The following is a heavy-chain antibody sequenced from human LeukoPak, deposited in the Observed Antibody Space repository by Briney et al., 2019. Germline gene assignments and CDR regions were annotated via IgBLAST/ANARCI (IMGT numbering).Heavy chain of an antibody. D-gene: IGHD2-2*02. CDR1: GFTFSSYA. CDR3: ARVRYCGSTSCYSGYFDY. J-gene: IGHJ4*02. CDR2: ISGSGGST. Sequence: GGSLRLSCAASGFTFSSYAMSWVRQAPGKGLEWVSAISGSGGSTYYADSVKGRFTISRDNSKNTLYLQMNSLRAEDTAVYYCARVRYCGSTSCYSGYFDYWGQGTLVTVSS. V-gene: IGHV3-23*01.